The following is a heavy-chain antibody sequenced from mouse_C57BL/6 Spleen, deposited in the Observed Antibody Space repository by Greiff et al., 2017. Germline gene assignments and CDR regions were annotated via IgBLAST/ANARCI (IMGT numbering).Heavy chain of an antibody. CDR2: ISSGGDYI. CDR1: GFTFSSYA. J-gene: IGHJ4*01. Sequence: VQLKESGEGLVKPGGSLKLSCAASGFTFSSYAMSWVRQTPEKRLEWVAYISSGGDYIYYADTVKGRFTISRDNARNTLYLQMSSLKSEDTAMYYCTRAYYYGSSYEYYYAMDYWGQGTSVTVSS. V-gene: IGHV5-9-1*02. CDR3: TRAYYYGSSYEYYYAMDY. D-gene: IGHD1-1*01.